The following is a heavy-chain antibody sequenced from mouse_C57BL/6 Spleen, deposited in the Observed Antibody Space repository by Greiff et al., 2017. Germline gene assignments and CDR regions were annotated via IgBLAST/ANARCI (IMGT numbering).Heavy chain of an antibody. CDR3: ARRDFITTVVEGDY. CDR2: IDPSDSYT. J-gene: IGHJ2*01. CDR1: GYTFTSYW. Sequence: QVQLQQPGAELVRPGTSVKLSCKASGYTFTSYWMHWVKQRPGQGLEWIGVIDPSDSYTNYNQKFKGKATLTVDTSSSTADMQLSSLTSEDSAVYYCARRDFITTVVEGDYWGQGTTLTVSS. D-gene: IGHD1-1*01. V-gene: IGHV1-59*01.